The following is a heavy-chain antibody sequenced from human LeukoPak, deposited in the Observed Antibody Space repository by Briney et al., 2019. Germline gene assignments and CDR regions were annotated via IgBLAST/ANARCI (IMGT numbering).Heavy chain of an antibody. CDR1: GGSFSGYY. CDR2: INHSGST. J-gene: IGHJ5*02. D-gene: IGHD3-22*01. Sequence: SETLSLTCAVYGGSFSGYYWSWIRQPPGKGLEWIGEINHSGSTNYNPSLKSRVTMSVDTSKNQFSLKLSSVTAADTAVYYCARGGFKDYYDSSGYYYNNWFDPWGQGTLVTVSS. CDR3: ARGGFKDYYDSSGYYYNNWFDP. V-gene: IGHV4-34*01.